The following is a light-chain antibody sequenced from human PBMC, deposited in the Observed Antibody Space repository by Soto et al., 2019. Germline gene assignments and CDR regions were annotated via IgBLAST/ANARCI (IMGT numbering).Light chain of an antibody. CDR1: SSDVGGYNY. J-gene: IGLJ1*01. CDR2: EVS. Sequence: QSALTQPASVSGSPGQSITISCTGTSSDVGGYNYVSWYQQHPGKAPKLMIYEVSNRPSGVSNRFSGSKSGNTASLTISGLQAQYEADYYSSSCASSNPLVFGTGTKLTVL. V-gene: IGLV2-14*01. CDR3: SSCASSNPLV.